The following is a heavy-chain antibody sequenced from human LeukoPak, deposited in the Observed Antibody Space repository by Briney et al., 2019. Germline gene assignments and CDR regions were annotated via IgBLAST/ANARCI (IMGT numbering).Heavy chain of an antibody. V-gene: IGHV3-15*01. J-gene: IGHJ4*02. Sequence: GGSLRLSCAASGFTSSNAWMSWVRQAPGKGLEWVGRIKSKTDGGTTDYAAPVKGRFTISRDDSKNTLYLQMNSLKTEDTAVYYCTTDGVWGLGELSSIDYWGQGTLVTVSS. CDR1: GFTSSNAW. CDR2: IKSKTDGGTT. CDR3: TTDGVWGLGELSSIDY. D-gene: IGHD3-16*02.